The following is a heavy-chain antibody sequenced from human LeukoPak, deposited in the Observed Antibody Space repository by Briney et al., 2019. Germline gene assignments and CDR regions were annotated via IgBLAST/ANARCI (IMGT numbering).Heavy chain of an antibody. CDR1: GGSISDSFEHD. V-gene: IGHV4-4*02. CDR3: ARGPLRLWFGELLYAFDI. D-gene: IGHD3-10*01. CDR2: VHHTGRT. Sequence: SETLSLTCVVSGGSISDSFEHDWSSVRQPPGKEFAWIAEVHHTGRTIYSPSFARRVAISADTSRNQVSLIVTSVTAADTAVYYCARGPLRLWFGELLYAFDIWGQGTMVTVSS. J-gene: IGHJ3*02.